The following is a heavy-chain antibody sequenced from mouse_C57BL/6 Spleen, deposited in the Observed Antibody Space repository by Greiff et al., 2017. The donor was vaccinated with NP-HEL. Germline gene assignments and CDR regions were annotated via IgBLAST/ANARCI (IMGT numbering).Heavy chain of an antibody. D-gene: IGHD1-1*01. CDR3: ARSDYGSSS. CDR1: GYTFTSYW. Sequence: QVHVKQSGAELVRPGSSVKLSCKASGYTFTSYWMDWVKQRPGQGLEWIGNIYPSDSETHYNQKFKDKATLTVDKSSSTAYMQLSSLTSEDSAVYYCARSDYGSSSWGQGTLVTVSA. J-gene: IGHJ3*01. CDR2: IYPSDSET. V-gene: IGHV1-61*01.